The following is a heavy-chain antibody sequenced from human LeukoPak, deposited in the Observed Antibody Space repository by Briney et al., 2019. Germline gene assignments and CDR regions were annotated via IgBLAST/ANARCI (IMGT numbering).Heavy chain of an antibody. V-gene: IGHV3-30*18. Sequence: GGSLRLSCAASGFTFSSYGMHWFRQAPGKGLEWVAVISYDGSNKYYADSVKGRFTISRDNSKNTLYLQMNSLRAEDTAVYYCAKDSGSGSYYNGEIDYWGQGTLVTVSS. D-gene: IGHD3-10*01. CDR2: ISYDGSNK. CDR1: GFTFSSYG. J-gene: IGHJ4*02. CDR3: AKDSGSGSYYNGEIDY.